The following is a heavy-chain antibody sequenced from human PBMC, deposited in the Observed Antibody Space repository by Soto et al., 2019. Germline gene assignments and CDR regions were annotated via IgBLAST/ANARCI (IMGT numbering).Heavy chain of an antibody. Sequence: QVQLVHSGAEVKRPGSSVKISCEPSGGTLGSYAISWVRQAAGHGLEWMVNIVPNFGTSNYALKFQGRLTLSAGTSSVTAFLELCSLRSDETAIYYCATLPRVGHGSGGGCFSGSDYWGQGTPVTVAS. CDR2: IVPNFGTS. CDR3: ATLPRVGHGSGGGCFSGSDY. V-gene: IGHV1-69*06. D-gene: IGHD2-15*01. CDR1: GGTLGSYA. J-gene: IGHJ4*02.